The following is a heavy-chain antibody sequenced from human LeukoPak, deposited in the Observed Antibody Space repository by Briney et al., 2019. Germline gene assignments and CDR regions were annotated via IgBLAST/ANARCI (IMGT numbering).Heavy chain of an antibody. D-gene: IGHD2-15*01. CDR3: ARGGYCSGGSCYADDAFDI. V-gene: IGHV1-46*01. CDR2: INPSGGST. CDR1: GYTFTSYY. Sequence: ASVKVSCKASGYTFTSYYMHWVRQAPGQGLEWMGIINPSGGSTSYAQKFQGRVTMTRDTSTSTVYMELSSLRSEDTAMYYCARGGYCSGGSCYADDAFDIWGQGTMVTVSS. J-gene: IGHJ3*02.